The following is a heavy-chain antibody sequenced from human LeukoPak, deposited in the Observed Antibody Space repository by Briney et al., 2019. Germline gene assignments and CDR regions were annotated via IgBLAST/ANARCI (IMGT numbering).Heavy chain of an antibody. CDR3: AKDRLISAFTPIDY. CDR2: ISYDGSNK. Sequence: GGSLRLSCAASGFTFSSYGMHWVRQAPGKGLEWVAVISYDGSNKHYADSVKGRFTISRDNSKNTLYLQMNSLRAEDTAVYYCAKDRLISAFTPIDYWGQGTLVTVSS. V-gene: IGHV3-30*18. CDR1: GFTFSSYG. J-gene: IGHJ4*02. D-gene: IGHD3-3*02.